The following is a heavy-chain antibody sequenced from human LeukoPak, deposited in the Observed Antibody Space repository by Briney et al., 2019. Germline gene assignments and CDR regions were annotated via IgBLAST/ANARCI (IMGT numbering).Heavy chain of an antibody. V-gene: IGHV3-15*01. CDR2: IKSKTDGGTT. D-gene: IGHD1-26*01. CDR1: GFTFGDYA. J-gene: IGHJ4*02. CDR3: TTGGNYYEY. Sequence: GGSLRLSCTASGFTFGDYAMSWFRQAPGKGLEWVGRIKSKTDGGTTDYVAPVKGRFTISRDDSKNTLYLQMNSLKTEDTAVYYCTTGGNYYEYWGQGTLVTVSS.